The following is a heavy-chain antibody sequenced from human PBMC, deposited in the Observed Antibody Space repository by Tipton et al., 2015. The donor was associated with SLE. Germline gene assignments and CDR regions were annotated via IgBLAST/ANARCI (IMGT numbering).Heavy chain of an antibody. V-gene: IGHV4-31*03. CDR1: GGSISTDGYS. D-gene: IGHD3-22*01. CDR2: IFHSGST. Sequence: TLSLTCTVSGGSISTDGYSWSWIRQPPGKGLEWIGYIFHSGSTYYNPSLKSRVTISVDTSKSQFSLNLSSVTAADTAVYYCARDEYRYDTTGYHLLGHFDFWGQGTLVTVSS. J-gene: IGHJ4*02. CDR3: ARDEYRYDTTGYHLLGHFDF.